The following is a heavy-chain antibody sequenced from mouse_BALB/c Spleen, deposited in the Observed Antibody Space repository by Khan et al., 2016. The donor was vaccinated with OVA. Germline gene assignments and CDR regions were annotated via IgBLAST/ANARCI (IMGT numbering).Heavy chain of an antibody. CDR3: TDGNYVGLYAY. CDR2: IYPGNSDT. Sequence: EVELVESGTVLARPGASVKMSCKASGYSFTSYWMHWVKQRPGQGLEWIGAIYPGNSDTSYNQKFTGKAKLTAVTSASTAYMELSSLTNDGSAVYYCTDGNYVGLYAYWGQGTLVTVSA. J-gene: IGHJ3*01. V-gene: IGHV1-5*01. D-gene: IGHD2-1*01. CDR1: GYSFTSYW.